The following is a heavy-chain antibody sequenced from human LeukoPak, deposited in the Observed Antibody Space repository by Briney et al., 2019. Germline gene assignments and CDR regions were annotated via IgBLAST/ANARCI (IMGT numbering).Heavy chain of an antibody. Sequence: GESLKISCKGSGYSFTTYWIVWVRQMPGKGLEWMGIIYPGDSDTRYNPSFQGQVTISADKSITTAYLQWSSLKASDTAIYYSARHYNGDYWGQGTLVTVSS. D-gene: IGHD1-14*01. CDR1: GYSFTTYW. J-gene: IGHJ4*02. CDR2: IYPGDSDT. CDR3: ARHYNGDY. V-gene: IGHV5-51*01.